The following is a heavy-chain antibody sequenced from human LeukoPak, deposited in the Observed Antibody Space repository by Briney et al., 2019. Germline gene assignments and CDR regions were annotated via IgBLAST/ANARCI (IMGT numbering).Heavy chain of an antibody. CDR1: GGSISSSSDY. Sequence: SETLSLTCTVSGGSISSSSDYWSWIRQPAGKGLEWIGRIYTSGSTNYNPSLKSRVTISVDTSKNQFSLKLSSVTAADTAVYYCARAISPYRPDPWGQGTLVTVSS. CDR2: IYTSGST. V-gene: IGHV4-61*02. CDR3: ARAISPYRPDP. J-gene: IGHJ5*02.